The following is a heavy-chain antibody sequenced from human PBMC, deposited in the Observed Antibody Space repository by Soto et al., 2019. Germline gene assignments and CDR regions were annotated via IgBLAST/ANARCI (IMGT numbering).Heavy chain of an antibody. V-gene: IGHV1-69*13. CDR1: GGTFSSYA. CDR3: ARRYFDWLLESQGAFDI. CDR2: IIPIFGTA. J-gene: IGHJ3*02. D-gene: IGHD3-9*01. Sequence: SVKVSCKASGGTFSSYAISWVRQAPGQGLEWMGGIIPIFGTANYAQKFQGRVTITADESTSTAYMELSSLRSEDTAVYYCARRYFDWLLESQGAFDIWGQGTMVTVSS.